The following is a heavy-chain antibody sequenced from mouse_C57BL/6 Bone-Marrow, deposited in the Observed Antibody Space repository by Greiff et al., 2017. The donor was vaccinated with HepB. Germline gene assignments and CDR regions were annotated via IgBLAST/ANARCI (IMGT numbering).Heavy chain of an antibody. D-gene: IGHD1-1*01. Sequence: VQLQQSGPELVKPGASVKISCKASGYSFTSYYIHWVKQRPGQGLEWIGWIYPGSGNTKYNEKFKGKATLTADTSSSTAYMQLSSLTSEDSAVYYCAEDCYGSYYAMDYWGQGTSVTVSS. J-gene: IGHJ4*01. CDR1: GYSFTSYY. V-gene: IGHV1-66*01. CDR2: IYPGSGNT. CDR3: AEDCYGSYYAMDY.